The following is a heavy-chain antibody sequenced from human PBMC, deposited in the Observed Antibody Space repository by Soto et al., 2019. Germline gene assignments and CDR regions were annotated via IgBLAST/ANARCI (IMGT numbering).Heavy chain of an antibody. CDR1: GFTFSSYA. CDR2: ISGSGGST. J-gene: IGHJ6*02. Sequence: GGSLRLSCAASGFTFSSYAMSWVRQAPGKGLEWVSAISGSGGSTYYADSVKGRFTISRDNSKNTVYLQMNSLRAEDTAVYYCARIPLDDHYGMDVWGQGTTVTVSS. CDR3: ARIPLDDHYGMDV. V-gene: IGHV3-23*01. D-gene: IGHD1-1*01.